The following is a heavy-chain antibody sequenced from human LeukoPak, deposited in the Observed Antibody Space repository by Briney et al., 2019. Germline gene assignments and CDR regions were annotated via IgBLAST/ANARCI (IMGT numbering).Heavy chain of an antibody. Sequence: GGSLRLSCAASGFTFSSYSMNWVRQAPGKGLEWVSYISGTSRTIYYADSVKGRFTISRDNAKNSLSLQMNSLRAEDTAVYYCAREYMSGYYGDYFDYWGQGTLVTVSS. V-gene: IGHV3-48*01. J-gene: IGHJ4*02. D-gene: IGHD3-3*01. CDR1: GFTFSSYS. CDR3: AREYMSGYYGDYFDY. CDR2: ISGTSRTI.